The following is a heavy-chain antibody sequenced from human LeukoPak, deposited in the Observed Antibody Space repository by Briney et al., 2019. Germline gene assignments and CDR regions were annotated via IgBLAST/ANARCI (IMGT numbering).Heavy chain of an antibody. D-gene: IGHD2-2*01. CDR3: AKEGSTILSYYFDY. V-gene: IGHV3-23*01. CDR1: GFTFSNAW. CDR2: ISGSGGST. J-gene: IGHJ4*02. Sequence: GGSLRLSCAASGFTFSNAWMSWVRQAPGKGLEWVSAISGSGGSTYYADSVKGRFTISRDNSKNTLYLQMNSLRAEDTAVYYCAKEGSTILSYYFDYWGQGTLVTVSS.